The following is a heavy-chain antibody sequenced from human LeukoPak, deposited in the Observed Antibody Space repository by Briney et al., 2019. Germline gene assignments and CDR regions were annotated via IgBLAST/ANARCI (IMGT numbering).Heavy chain of an antibody. Sequence: PGGSLRLSCAASGFTFSGYAMSWVRQAPGKGLEWVSAISGSGGSTYYADSVKGWFTISRDNSKNTLYLQMNSLRAEDTALYHCARVGYDSSGYYVRAFDIWGQGTMVTVSS. J-gene: IGHJ3*02. CDR1: GFTFSGYA. D-gene: IGHD3-22*01. CDR3: ARVGYDSSGYYVRAFDI. V-gene: IGHV3-23*01. CDR2: ISGSGGST.